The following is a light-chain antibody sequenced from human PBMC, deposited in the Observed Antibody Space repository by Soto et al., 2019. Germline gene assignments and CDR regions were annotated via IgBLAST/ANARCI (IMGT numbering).Light chain of an antibody. V-gene: IGKV1-12*01. CDR2: SAS. Sequence: IQMTQSPSSLSASIGDRVTITCRASQGIGVRLAWFQQKPGKAPQYLIHSASTLQSGVPSRFSGSGSGTEFILTINSLQPEDVAIYYCLQVNSFPRTFGQGTKVDIK. CDR1: QGIGVR. J-gene: IGKJ1*01. CDR3: LQVNSFPRT.